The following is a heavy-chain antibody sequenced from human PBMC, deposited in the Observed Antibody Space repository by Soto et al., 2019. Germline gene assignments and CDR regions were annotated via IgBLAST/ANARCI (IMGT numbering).Heavy chain of an antibody. J-gene: IGHJ5*02. Sequence: QVQLVQSGAEVKKPGASVKVSCKASGYTFTSYDINWVRQATGQGLEWMGWMNPNRGNTGYAQKFQGKVTITRNTSTSTAYMELSSLRSEDTAVYYCARGPEYMVWFDPWGQGTLVTVSS. D-gene: IGHD2-8*01. CDR1: GYTFTSYD. V-gene: IGHV1-8*01. CDR3: ARGPEYMVWFDP. CDR2: MNPNRGNT.